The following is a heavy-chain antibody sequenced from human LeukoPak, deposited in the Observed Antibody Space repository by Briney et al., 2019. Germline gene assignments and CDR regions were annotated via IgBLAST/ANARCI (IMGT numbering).Heavy chain of an antibody. CDR3: GRDFYYYGLDV. CDR2: MNPKNGNT. Sequence: SVKVSCKASGYTFTQKDINWVRQAPGQGLEWMGWMNPKNGNTGYAQKFQGRVTMTRDTSIDTAYMELNALTSDDTAAYYCGRDFYYYGLDVWGQGTTVIVS. J-gene: IGHJ6*02. CDR1: GYTFTQKD. V-gene: IGHV1-8*01.